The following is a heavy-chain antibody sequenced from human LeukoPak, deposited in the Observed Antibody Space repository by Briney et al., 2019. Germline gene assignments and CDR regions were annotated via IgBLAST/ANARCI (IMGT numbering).Heavy chain of an antibody. D-gene: IGHD6-19*01. J-gene: IGHJ5*02. CDR1: GFTFSSYE. CDR2: ISSSGSGV. CDR3: ARGYSSGWHVGNWFGP. Sequence: GGSLRLSRAASGFTFSSYEMNWVRQAPGKGLEWVSYISSSGSGVYYADSVKGRFTISRDNAKNSLSLQMNSLRDEDTAVYYCARGYSSGWHVGNWFGPWGQGTLVTVSS. V-gene: IGHV3-48*03.